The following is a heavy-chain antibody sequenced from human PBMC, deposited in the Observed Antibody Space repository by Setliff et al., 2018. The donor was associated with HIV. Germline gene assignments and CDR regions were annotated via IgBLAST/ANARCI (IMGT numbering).Heavy chain of an antibody. D-gene: IGHD6-25*01. CDR2: ISYDETDK. CDR1: GFTFSSYA. CDR3: AKDGQRVGYGSDFDY. V-gene: IGHV3-30*04. Sequence: GGSLRLSCAASGFTFSSYAMHWVRQSPGKGLEWMAVISYDETDKYYADSVKGRFTISRDNSKYMLYLQMNSLRAEDTAVYYCAKDGQRVGYGSDFDYWGQGTLVTVSS. J-gene: IGHJ4*02.